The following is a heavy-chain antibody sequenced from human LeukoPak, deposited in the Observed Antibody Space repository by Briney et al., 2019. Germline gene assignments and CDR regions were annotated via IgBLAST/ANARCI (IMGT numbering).Heavy chain of an antibody. V-gene: IGHV1-46*01. CDR1: GYTFTSYY. CDR2: INPSGGST. J-gene: IGHJ5*02. D-gene: IGHD3-10*01. CDR3: ARISQYYGSGSEGWFDP. Sequence: ASVKVSCKASGYTFTSYYMHWVRQAPGQGLEWMGIINPSGGSTSYAQKFQGRVTMTRDTSTSTVYMELSSLRSEDTAVYYCARISQYYGSGSEGWFDPWGQGTLVTVSS.